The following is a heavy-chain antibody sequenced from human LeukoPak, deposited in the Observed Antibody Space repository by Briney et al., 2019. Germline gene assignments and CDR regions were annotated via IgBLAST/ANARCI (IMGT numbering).Heavy chain of an antibody. CDR3: AKDPPSYCGGDCYLGGDY. D-gene: IGHD2-21*01. J-gene: IGHJ4*02. Sequence: PGRSLRLSCAASGFTFSSYGMHWVRQAPGKGLEWVAVISYDGSNKYYADSVKGRFTISRDNSKNTLYLQMNSLRAEDTAVYYCAKDPPSYCGGDCYLGGDYWGQGTLVTVSS. CDR2: ISYDGSNK. V-gene: IGHV3-30*18. CDR1: GFTFSSYG.